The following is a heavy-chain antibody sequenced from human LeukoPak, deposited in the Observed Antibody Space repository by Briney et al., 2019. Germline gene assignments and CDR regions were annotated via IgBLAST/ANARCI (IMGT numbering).Heavy chain of an antibody. J-gene: IGHJ6*02. CDR3: ARDTVTTGHYGMDV. CDR2: IKQDGSEK. CDR1: GFTFSSYS. Sequence: PGGSLRLSCAASGFTFSSYSMNWVRQAPGKGLEWVANIKQDGSEKYYVDSVKGRFTISRDNAKNSLYLQMNSLRAEDTAVDYCARDTVTTGHYGMDVWGQGTTVTVSS. V-gene: IGHV3-7*01. D-gene: IGHD4-17*01.